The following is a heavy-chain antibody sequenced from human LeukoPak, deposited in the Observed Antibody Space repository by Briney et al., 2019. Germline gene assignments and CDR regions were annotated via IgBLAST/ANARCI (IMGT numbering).Heavy chain of an antibody. D-gene: IGHD6-13*01. V-gene: IGHV4-34*01. Sequence: PSETLSLTCAVYGGSFSGYYWSWIRQPPGKGLEWIGEINHSGSTNYNPSLKSRVTISVDTSKNQFSLKLSSVTAADTAVYYCARGHGGSRTSSWYGRYFDYWGQGTLVTVSS. CDR2: INHSGST. CDR3: ARGHGGSRTSSWYGRYFDY. CDR1: GGSFSGYY. J-gene: IGHJ4*02.